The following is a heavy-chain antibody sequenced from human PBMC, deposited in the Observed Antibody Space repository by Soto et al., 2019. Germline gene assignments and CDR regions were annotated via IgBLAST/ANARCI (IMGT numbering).Heavy chain of an antibody. J-gene: IGHJ4*02. CDR1: GGSINSRAYY. Sequence: SETLSLTCTVAGGSINSRAYYWGWVRQPPGKGLEWSGTIYYSGSTSYNPSLKSRVTISVDTSKNQFSLKLTSVTAADTSVYYCARQTPLSGYGHGLGGYYFDGCRQRTLVTVSS. D-gene: IGHD5-18*01. CDR2: IYYSGST. CDR3: ARQTPLSGYGHGLGGYYFDG. V-gene: IGHV4-39*01.